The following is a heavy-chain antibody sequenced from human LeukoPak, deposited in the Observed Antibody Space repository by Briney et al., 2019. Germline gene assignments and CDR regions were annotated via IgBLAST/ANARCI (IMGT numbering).Heavy chain of an antibody. CDR1: GFTFSSYT. V-gene: IGHV3-64*04. D-gene: IGHD4-17*01. J-gene: IGHJ5*02. Sequence: PGGSLRLSCSASGFTFSSYTMHWVRQAPGKGLEYVSGISSNGGSTYYADSVKGRFSISRDNAKNTLYLQMNSLRAEDTAVYYCTRGYGDWFDPWGQGTLVTVSS. CDR3: TRGYGDWFDP. CDR2: ISSNGGST.